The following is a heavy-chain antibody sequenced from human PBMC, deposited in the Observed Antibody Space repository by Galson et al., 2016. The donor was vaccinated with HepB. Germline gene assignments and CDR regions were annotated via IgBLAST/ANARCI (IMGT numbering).Heavy chain of an antibody. D-gene: IGHD5-18*01. V-gene: IGHV3-23*01. J-gene: IGHJ5*02. Sequence: SLRLSCAASGFTLSTYAMTWVRQAPGRGLDWVSAITSGGSTHYAESVKGRFTISRDNSKNTLYLQMNSLRAEDTAVYYCAKCEVDTDINRRGWANWFDPWGQGTLVAVSS. CDR1: GFTLSTYA. CDR2: ITSGGST. CDR3: AKCEVDTDINRRGWANWFDP.